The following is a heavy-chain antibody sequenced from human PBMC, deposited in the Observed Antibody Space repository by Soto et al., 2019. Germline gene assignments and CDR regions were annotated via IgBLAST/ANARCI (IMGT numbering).Heavy chain of an antibody. V-gene: IGHV4-4*02. D-gene: IGHD2-21*01. J-gene: IGHJ6*03. CDR3: ARCGAYSMDF. Sequence: PSETLSLTCAVSRGSISSGYWWTWVRQPPGKGLEWLAEVHRSGSAHYNPSLESRLTILVDQSRDQFSLELRSVTAADTAVYYCARCGAYSMDFWGKGASVTVSS. CDR1: RGSISSGYW. CDR2: VHRSGSA.